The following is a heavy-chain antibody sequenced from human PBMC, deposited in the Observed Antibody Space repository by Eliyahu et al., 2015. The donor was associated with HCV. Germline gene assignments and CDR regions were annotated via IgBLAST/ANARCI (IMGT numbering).Heavy chain of an antibody. CDR2: ISSSSSTI. J-gene: IGHJ6*04. D-gene: IGHD2-2*01. Sequence: EVQLVESGGGLVQPGGSLRLPCAASGFTFSSYSMNWVRQAPGKGLEWVSYISSSSSTIYYADSVKGRFTISRDNAKNSLYLQMNSLRDEDTAVYYCARVGVVPAASYYYYGMDVWGKGTTVTVSS. V-gene: IGHV3-48*02. CDR3: ARVGVVPAASYYYYGMDV. CDR1: GFTFSSYS.